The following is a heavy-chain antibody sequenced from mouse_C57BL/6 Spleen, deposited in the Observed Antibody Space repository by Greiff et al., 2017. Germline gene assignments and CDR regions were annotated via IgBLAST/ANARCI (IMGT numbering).Heavy chain of an antibody. Sequence: VQLQQPGAELVKPGASVKMSCKASGYTFTSYWITWVKQRPGQGLEWIGDIYPGSGSTNYNEKFKSKATLTVDTSSSTAYMQLSSLTSEDSAVYYGARSGGGNPYAMDYWGQGTSVTVSS. D-gene: IGHD2-1*01. J-gene: IGHJ4*01. V-gene: IGHV1-55*01. CDR2: IYPGSGST. CDR1: GYTFTSYW. CDR3: ARSGGGNPYAMDY.